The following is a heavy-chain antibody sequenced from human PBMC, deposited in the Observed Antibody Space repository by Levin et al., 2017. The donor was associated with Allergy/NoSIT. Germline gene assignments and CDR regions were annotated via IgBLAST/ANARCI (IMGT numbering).Heavy chain of an antibody. D-gene: IGHD3-3*01. CDR1: GFTFSSYS. CDR2: ISSNSSTI. CDR3: ARGGDYDIWSGATGRAFDI. Sequence: GGSLRLSCAASGFTFSSYSMNWVRQAPGKGLEWVSYISSNSSTIYYADSVKGRFTISRDNAKNSLYLQMNSLRDEDTAVYYCARGGDYDIWSGATGRAFDIWGQGTMVTVSS. J-gene: IGHJ3*02. V-gene: IGHV3-48*02.